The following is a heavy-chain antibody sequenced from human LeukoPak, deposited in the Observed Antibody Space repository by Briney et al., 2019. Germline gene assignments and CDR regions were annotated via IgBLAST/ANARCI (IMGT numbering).Heavy chain of an antibody. J-gene: IGHJ3*02. CDR3: ARDRASGYDAFDI. CDR2: INPNTGDT. Sequence: ASVRVSCKASGYTFTGYYMHWVRQAPGQGLEWMGWINPNTGDTNYAQKFQGRVTMTRDTSISTAYMALSRLRSDDTAVYYCARDRASGYDAFDIWGQGTMVTVSS. CDR1: GYTFTGYY. V-gene: IGHV1-2*02. D-gene: IGHD5-12*01.